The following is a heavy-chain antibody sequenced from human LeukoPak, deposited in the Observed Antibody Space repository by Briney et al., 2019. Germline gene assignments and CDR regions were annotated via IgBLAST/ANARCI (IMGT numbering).Heavy chain of an antibody. CDR2: ISSSSSYI. CDR1: GFTFSSYS. D-gene: IGHD4-17*01. J-gene: IGHJ4*02. CDR3: ARDDYGDRPPGY. V-gene: IGHV3-21*01. Sequence: GGSLRLSCEASGFTFSSYSMNWVRQAPGKGLEWVSSISSSSSYIYYADSVKGRFTISRDNAKNSLYLQMNSLRAEDTAVYYCARDDYGDRPPGYWGQGTLVTVSS.